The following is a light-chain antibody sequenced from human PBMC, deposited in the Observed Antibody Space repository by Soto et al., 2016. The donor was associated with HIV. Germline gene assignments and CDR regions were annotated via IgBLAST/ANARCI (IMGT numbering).Light chain of an antibody. J-gene: IGLJ1*01. CDR3: NSRDSSDNHNYV. CDR1: SLRKYY. CDR2: GKN. Sequence: SSELTQDPAVSVALGQTVRITCQGDSLRKYYASWYQQKPGQAPVLVIYGKNNRPPGIPDRFSGSNSVNTASLTITGAQAEDEADYYCNSRDSSDNHNYVFGTGTKVTVL. V-gene: IGLV3-19*01.